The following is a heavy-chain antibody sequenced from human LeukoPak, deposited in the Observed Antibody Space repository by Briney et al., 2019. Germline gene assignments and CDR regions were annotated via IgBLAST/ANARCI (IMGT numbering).Heavy chain of an antibody. J-gene: IGHJ4*02. CDR2: LSGCGGST. CDR1: GFPFSSYA. Sequence: GGSLSLSCAGSGFPFSSYALSWVRQAPGKGLEWVSDLSGCGGSTYYADSVKGRFTISRDNSKNTLYLEMNSLRAEDAAVYYCAKGPVVRGYYCDYWGQGTLVSVSS. V-gene: IGHV3-23*01. CDR3: AKGPVVRGYYCDY.